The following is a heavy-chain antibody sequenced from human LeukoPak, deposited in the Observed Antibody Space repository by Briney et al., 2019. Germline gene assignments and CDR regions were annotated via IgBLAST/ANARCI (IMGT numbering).Heavy chain of an antibody. CDR1: GFSFSTYA. D-gene: IGHD3-16*02. V-gene: IGHV3-23*01. CDR2: VSGDGGIT. J-gene: IGHJ4*02. CDR3: SRASMFRGPIVSPPGDY. Sequence: GGSLRLSCAASGFSFSTYAMSWFRRAPGEGLEWVSAVSGDGGITYYADSVKGRFTISRDNSKNTLYLQMDSLRAEDTAVYYCSRASMFRGPIVSPPGDYWGQGTLVTVSS.